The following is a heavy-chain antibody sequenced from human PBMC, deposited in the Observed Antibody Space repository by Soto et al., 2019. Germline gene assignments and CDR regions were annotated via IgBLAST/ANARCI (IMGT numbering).Heavy chain of an antibody. V-gene: IGHV3-9*01. J-gene: IGHJ4*02. Sequence: EVQLVESGGGLVQPGRSLKLSCAASGFTFDDYAMHWVRQAPGTGLEWVSGISWNSGSIGYADSVKSRFTISRDNAKNSLYLQMNILRAEDTALYYCAKVGPDFWVGGFAYWGQGTLVTVSS. D-gene: IGHD3-3*01. CDR1: GFTFDDYA. CDR3: AKVGPDFWVGGFAY. CDR2: ISWNSGSI.